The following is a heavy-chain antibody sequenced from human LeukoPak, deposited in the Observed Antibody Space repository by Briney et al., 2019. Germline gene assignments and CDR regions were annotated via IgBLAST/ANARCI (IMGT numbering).Heavy chain of an antibody. D-gene: IGHD3-9*01. CDR1: GFTFSSYG. Sequence: GGSLRLSCAASGFTFSSYGMHWVRQAPGKGLEWVANIKQDGSEKYYVDSVKGRFTISRDNAKNSLYLQMNSLRAEDTAVYYCAKDGRYFDWFHYWGQGSLVTVSS. V-gene: IGHV3-7*03. J-gene: IGHJ5*01. CDR3: AKDGRYFDWFHY. CDR2: IKQDGSEK.